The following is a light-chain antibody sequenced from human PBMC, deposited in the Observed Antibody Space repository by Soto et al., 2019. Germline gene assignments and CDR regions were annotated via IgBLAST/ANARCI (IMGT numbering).Light chain of an antibody. CDR2: GAS. Sequence: EILMTQSPATLSLSPGESSTRSWMASQSISSNLAWYQQKPGQAPRLLIYGASTRATGFPARFSGSGSGTEFTLTISSLQSEDFAVYYCQQYNGWPITFGQGTRLEIK. CDR3: QQYNGWPIT. CDR1: QSISSN. V-gene: IGKV3-15*01. J-gene: IGKJ5*01.